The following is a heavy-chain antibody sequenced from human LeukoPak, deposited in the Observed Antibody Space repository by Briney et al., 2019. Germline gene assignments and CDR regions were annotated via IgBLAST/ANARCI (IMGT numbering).Heavy chain of an antibody. V-gene: IGHV1-18*01. D-gene: IGHD2-2*01. CDR3: ARGVTGRYCSTTSCHWRGWFDP. CDR2: ISAYNGNT. Sequence: ASVKVSCKASGYTFTSYGISWVRQAPGQGLEWMGWISAYNGNTNYAQKFQGRVTISADESTRTVYMELSSLRSEDTAVYYCARGVTGRYCSTTSCHWRGWFDPWGQGTLVTVSS. CDR1: GYTFTSYG. J-gene: IGHJ5*02.